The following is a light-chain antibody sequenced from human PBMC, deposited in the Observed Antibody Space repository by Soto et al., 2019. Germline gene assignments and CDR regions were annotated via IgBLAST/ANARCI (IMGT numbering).Light chain of an antibody. V-gene: IGKV3-15*01. J-gene: IGKJ1*01. CDR3: QQYYHWPRT. Sequence: IVMTQAPATLSMSPGERATLSCRASQSVSSNLAWYQQKPGQAPRLLMYAASTRPTSIAARFSGSGSGTDFILTITSLQSEDSGVFYCQQYYHWPRTFGQGTKVDIK. CDR2: AAS. CDR1: QSVSSN.